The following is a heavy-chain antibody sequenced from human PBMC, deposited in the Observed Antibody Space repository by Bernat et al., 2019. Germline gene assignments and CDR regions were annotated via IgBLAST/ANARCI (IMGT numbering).Heavy chain of an antibody. V-gene: IGHV3-48*01. D-gene: IGHD2-2*01. CDR2: ISSSSSTI. CDR1: GFTFSSYS. CDR3: ARDASGCSSTSCSLGWFDP. Sequence: EVQLVESGGGLVQPGGSLRLSCAASGFTFSSYSMNWVRQAPGKGLEWISYISSSSSTIYYAESMEGRFNISRDNAKNSLYLHMNSLRAEDAAVYYCARDASGCSSTSCSLGWFDPWGQGTLVTVSS. J-gene: IGHJ5*02.